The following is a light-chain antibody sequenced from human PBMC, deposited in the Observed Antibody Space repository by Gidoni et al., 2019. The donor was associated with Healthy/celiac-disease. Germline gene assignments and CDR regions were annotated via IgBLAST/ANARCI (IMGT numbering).Light chain of an antibody. CDR3: QQSYSTPLT. CDR2: AAS. Sequence: DIQMTQSPSSLSASVGDRVTITCRASQIISSYLNWYQQKPGKAPKLLIYAASSLQSGVPSRFSGSGAGTDFTLTISSQQPEDFATYYCQQSYSTPLTFGGGTKVEIK. J-gene: IGKJ4*01. CDR1: QIISSY. V-gene: IGKV1-39*01.